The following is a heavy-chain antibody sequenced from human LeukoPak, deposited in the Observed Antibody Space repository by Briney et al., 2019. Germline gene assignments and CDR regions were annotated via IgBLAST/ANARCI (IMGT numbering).Heavy chain of an antibody. CDR3: ARHCDGRGYPLDY. CDR1: GGSVSGYY. Sequence: SETLSLTCTVSGGSVSGYYWSWIRQPPGKGLEWIGYIFYSGSTNYNPSLKSRVSISVDTSKNQFSLKLSSVTAADTAVYYCARHCDGRGYPLDYWDQGALVTVSS. CDR2: IFYSGST. D-gene: IGHD3-22*01. V-gene: IGHV4-59*02. J-gene: IGHJ4*02.